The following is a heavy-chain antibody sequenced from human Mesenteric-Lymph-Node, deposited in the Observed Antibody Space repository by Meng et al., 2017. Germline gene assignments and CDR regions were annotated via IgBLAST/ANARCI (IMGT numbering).Heavy chain of an antibody. CDR3: VISSHN. D-gene: IGHD3-3*02. Sequence: PDSRSRLFTPSATLPLTSAVSGSPITSTRSYGGWVRQPPGKGLEWIGSIYYRGSTNYNPSLKSRISMSVDMSKNQFSLKVNSVTAADTAIYYCVISSHNWGQGTLVTVSS. J-gene: IGHJ4*02. CDR2: IYYRGST. V-gene: IGHV4-39*07. CDR1: GSPITSTRSY.